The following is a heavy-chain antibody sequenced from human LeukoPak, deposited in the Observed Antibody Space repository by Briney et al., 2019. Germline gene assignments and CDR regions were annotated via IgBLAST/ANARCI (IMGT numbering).Heavy chain of an antibody. CDR2: MNPNSGNT. J-gene: IGHJ4*02. V-gene: IGHV1-8*02. D-gene: IGHD3-3*01. Sequence: ASVKVSCKASGYTFTDNYIHWVRQATGQGLEWMGWMNPNSGNTGYAQKFQGRVTMTRNTSISTAYMELSSLRSEDTAVYYCARAEFLEWWIDYWGQGTLVTVSS. CDR1: GYTFTDNY. CDR3: ARAEFLEWWIDY.